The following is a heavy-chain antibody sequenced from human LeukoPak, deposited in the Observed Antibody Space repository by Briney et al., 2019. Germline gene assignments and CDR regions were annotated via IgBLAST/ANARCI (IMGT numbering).Heavy chain of an antibody. CDR3: ARPRTKLWRAYSSPDF. CDR1: GFSFKSYS. CDR2: ILGSGSEI. V-gene: IGHV3-21*01. J-gene: IGHJ4*02. D-gene: IGHD3-3*01. Sequence: GGSLRLSCGVSGFSFKSYSMNWVRQAPGKGLEWVASILGSGSEIFYADSVKGRFVISRDNSKNTLYLQMTSLRVEDTAVYYCARPRTKLWRAYSSPDFWGRGTLVTVSS.